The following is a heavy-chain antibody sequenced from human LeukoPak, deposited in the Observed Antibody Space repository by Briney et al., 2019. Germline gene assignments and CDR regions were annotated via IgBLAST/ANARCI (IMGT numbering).Heavy chain of an antibody. CDR3: ARVSGSYEFDY. D-gene: IGHD1-26*01. V-gene: IGHV3-53*01. J-gene: IGHJ4*02. CDR1: GFIVSSNY. CDR2: IYSGGST. Sequence: GGSLRLSCAASGFIVSSNYMSWVRQAPGKGLEWVSVIYSGGSTYYADSVKGRFTISRDNSKNTLYLQMNSLRAEDTAVYYCARVSGSYEFDYWGQGTLVTVSS.